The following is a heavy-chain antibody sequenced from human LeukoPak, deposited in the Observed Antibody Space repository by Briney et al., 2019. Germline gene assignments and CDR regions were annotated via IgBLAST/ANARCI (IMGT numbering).Heavy chain of an antibody. CDR1: GFTFSSYS. D-gene: IGHD2-2*01. CDR2: ITSSSSAR. CDR3: AREGEYCSSTSCYGY. Sequence: PGGSLRLSYAASGFTFSSYSMNWVRQAPGRGLEWVSYITSSSSARYYTDSVKGRFTISRDNAKNSMYLQMNSLRAEDTAVYYCAREGEYCSSTSCYGYWGQGTLVTVSS. J-gene: IGHJ4*02. V-gene: IGHV3-48*01.